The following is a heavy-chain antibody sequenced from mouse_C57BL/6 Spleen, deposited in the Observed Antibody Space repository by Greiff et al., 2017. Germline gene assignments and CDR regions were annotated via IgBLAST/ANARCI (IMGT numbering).Heavy chain of an antibody. J-gene: IGHJ3*01. D-gene: IGHD1-1*01. V-gene: IGHV1-80*01. CDR2: IYPGDGDT. CDR1: GYAFSSYW. CDR3: ARWRATGVAGFAY. Sequence: VQLQESGAELVKPGASVKISCKASGYAFSSYWMNWVKQRPGKGLEWIGQIYPGDGDTNYNGKFKGKATLTADKSSSTAYMQLSSLTSEDSAVYFCARWRATGVAGFAYWGQGTLVTVSA.